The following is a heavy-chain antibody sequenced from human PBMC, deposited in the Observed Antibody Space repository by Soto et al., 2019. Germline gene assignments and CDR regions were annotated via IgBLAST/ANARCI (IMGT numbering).Heavy chain of an antibody. Sequence: PGGSLRLSCAASGFTFSSYSMNWVRQAPGKGLEWVSSISSSSYIYYADSVKGRFTISRDNAKNSLYLQMNSLRAEDTAVYYCARLPINTIFGVVILEGTNNWFDPWGQGTLVTVSS. V-gene: IGHV3-21*01. J-gene: IGHJ5*02. CDR3: ARLPINTIFGVVILEGTNNWFDP. CDR1: GFTFSSYS. D-gene: IGHD3-3*01. CDR2: ISSSSYI.